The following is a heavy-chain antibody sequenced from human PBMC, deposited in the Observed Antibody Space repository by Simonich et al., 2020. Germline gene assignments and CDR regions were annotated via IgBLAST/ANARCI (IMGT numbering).Heavy chain of an antibody. D-gene: IGHD6-13*01. CDR1: GGSNSSSSYY. Sequence: QLQLQESGPGLVKPSETLSLTCTVSGGSNSSSSYYWGCIRQPPGRGLEWIGSIYYSGSTYYNPSLKSRVTISVDTSKNQFSMKLSSVTAADTAVYYCARHAGFAFDIWGQGTMVTVSS. CDR2: IYYSGST. V-gene: IGHV4-39*01. CDR3: ARHAGFAFDI. J-gene: IGHJ3*02.